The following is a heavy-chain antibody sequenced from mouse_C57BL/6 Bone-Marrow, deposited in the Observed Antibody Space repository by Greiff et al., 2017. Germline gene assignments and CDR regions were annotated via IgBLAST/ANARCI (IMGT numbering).Heavy chain of an antibody. D-gene: IGHD1-1*01. J-gene: IGHJ4*01. CDR2: ISSGSSTI. CDR3: ARGLLYAMDY. CDR1: GFTFSDYG. V-gene: IGHV5-17*01. Sequence: EVKVVESGGGLVKPGGSLKLSCAASGFTFSDYGMHWVRQAPEKGLEWVAYISSGSSTIYFADTVKGRFPISRDNAKNTLFLQMTSLRSEDTAMYYWARGLLYAMDYGGQGTSVTVSS.